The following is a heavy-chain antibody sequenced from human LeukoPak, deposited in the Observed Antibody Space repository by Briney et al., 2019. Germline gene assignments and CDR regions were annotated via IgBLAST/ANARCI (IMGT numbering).Heavy chain of an antibody. D-gene: IGHD6-13*01. CDR2: MNPNSGNT. CDR3: ARGLFGQQQLVHY. J-gene: IGHJ4*02. V-gene: IGHV1-8*02. Sequence: ASVKVSCKVSGGTFSSYPISCVRQATGQGLEWMGWMNPNSGNTGYAQKFQGRVTMTRNTSISTAYMELSSLRSEDTAVYYCARGLFGQQQLVHYWGQGTLVTVSS. CDR1: GGTFSSYP.